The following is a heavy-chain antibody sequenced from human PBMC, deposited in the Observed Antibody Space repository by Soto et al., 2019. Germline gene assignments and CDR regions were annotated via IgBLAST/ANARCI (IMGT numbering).Heavy chain of an antibody. J-gene: IGHJ4*02. Sequence: SETLSLTCTVSGGSVSSGSYYWSWIRQPPGKGLEWIGYIYYSGSTNYNPSLKSRVTISVDTSKNQFSLKLSSVTAADTAVYYCARLFGSTYDFWSGYSGHFDYWGQGTLVTVPQ. V-gene: IGHV4-61*01. D-gene: IGHD3-3*01. CDR2: IYYSGST. CDR1: GGSVSSGSYY. CDR3: ARLFGSTYDFWSGYSGHFDY.